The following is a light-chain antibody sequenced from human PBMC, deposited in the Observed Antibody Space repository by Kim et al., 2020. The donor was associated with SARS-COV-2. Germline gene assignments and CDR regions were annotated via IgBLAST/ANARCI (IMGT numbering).Light chain of an antibody. Sequence: SYELTQPPSVSVAPGKTARITCGGNNIGSKSVHWYQQKPGQAPVLVIYYDSDRPSGIPERFSGSNSGNTATLTISRVEAGDEADYYCQVWDSSSDVVFGGGTQLTVL. CDR1: NIGSKS. V-gene: IGLV3-21*04. J-gene: IGLJ2*01. CDR3: QVWDSSSDVV. CDR2: YDS.